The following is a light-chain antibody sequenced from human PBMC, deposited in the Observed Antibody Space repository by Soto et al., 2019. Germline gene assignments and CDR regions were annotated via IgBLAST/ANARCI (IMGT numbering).Light chain of an antibody. CDR3: QTWGTGILV. CDR2: LNSDGRH. Sequence: QLVLTQSPSASASLGASVKLTCTLSSRHSSYAIAWHQQQPEKGPRYLMKLNSDGRHTKGDGIPDRFSGSSSGTERYLTISSLQSEDDADYYCQTWGTGILVFGGGTQLTVL. J-gene: IGLJ2*01. V-gene: IGLV4-69*01. CDR1: SRHSSYA.